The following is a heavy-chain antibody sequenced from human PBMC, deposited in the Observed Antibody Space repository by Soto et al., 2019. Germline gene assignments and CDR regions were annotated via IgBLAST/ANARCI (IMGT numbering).Heavy chain of an antibody. CDR2: ISGSGGST. CDR1: GFTFSSYA. V-gene: IGHV3-23*01. D-gene: IGHD1-1*01. Sequence: GGSLRLSCAASGFTFSSYAMSWVRQAPGKGLEWVSAISGSGGSTYYADSVKGRFTVSRDNSENTLYLQMNSLSAEDTAVYYCAKDPLHDRTYWFDPWGQGTLVTVSS. CDR3: AKDPLHDRTYWFDP. J-gene: IGHJ5*02.